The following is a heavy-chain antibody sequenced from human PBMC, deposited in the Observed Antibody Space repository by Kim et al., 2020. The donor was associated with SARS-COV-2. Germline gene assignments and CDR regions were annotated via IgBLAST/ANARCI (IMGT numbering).Heavy chain of an antibody. CDR1: GFTFNSYA. D-gene: IGHD6-19*01. CDR2: ITGTGGAT. J-gene: IGHJ6*02. V-gene: IGHV3-23*01. CDR3: AKRPSGWGHYYGVDV. Sequence: GGSLRLSCTASGFTFNSYAMRWVRQAPGKGLECISVITGTGGATYYADSGKGRFTISRDNSKNTLYLQMDSLRAEDTALYYCAKRPSGWGHYYGVDVWGHGTTVTVSS.